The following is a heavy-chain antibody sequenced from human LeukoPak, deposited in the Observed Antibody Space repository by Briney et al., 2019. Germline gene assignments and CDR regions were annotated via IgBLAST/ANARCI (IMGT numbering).Heavy chain of an antibody. D-gene: IGHD6-13*01. J-gene: IGHJ4*02. CDR1: GGTFSSYA. V-gene: IGHV1-69*04. CDR2: IIPILGIA. CDR3: ARGVGRIAAAGFFDY. Sequence: SVKVSCKASGGTFSSYAISWVRQAPGQGLEWMGRIIPILGIANYAQKFQGRVTITADKSTSTAYMELSSLRSENTAVYYCARGVGRIAAAGFFDYWGQGTLVTVSS.